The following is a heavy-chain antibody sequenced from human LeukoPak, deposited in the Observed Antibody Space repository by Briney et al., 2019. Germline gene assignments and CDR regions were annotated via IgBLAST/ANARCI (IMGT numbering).Heavy chain of an antibody. CDR2: ISSSGSTI. Sequence: PGGPLRLSCAASGFTFSSYEMNWVRQAPGKGLEGVSYISSSGSTIYYADSVKGRFTISRDNAKNSLYLQMNSLRAEDTAVYYCASKGSTMVRDNDYWGQGTLVTVSS. D-gene: IGHD3-10*01. CDR3: ASKGSTMVRDNDY. CDR1: GFTFSSYE. V-gene: IGHV3-48*03. J-gene: IGHJ4*02.